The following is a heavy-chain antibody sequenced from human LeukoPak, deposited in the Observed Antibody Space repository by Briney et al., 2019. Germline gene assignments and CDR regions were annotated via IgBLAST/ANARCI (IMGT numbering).Heavy chain of an antibody. CDR3: ARILRRYYYDSSGYFDY. J-gene: IGHJ4*02. V-gene: IGHV3-23*01. CDR2: ISGSGGST. D-gene: IGHD3-22*01. CDR1: GFTFSSYA. Sequence: GGSLRPSCAASGFTFSSYAMSWVRQAPGKGLEWVSDISGSGGSTYYADSVKGRFTISRDKSKNTLYLQMNSLRAEDTAVYYCARILRRYYYDSSGYFDYWGQGTLVTVSS.